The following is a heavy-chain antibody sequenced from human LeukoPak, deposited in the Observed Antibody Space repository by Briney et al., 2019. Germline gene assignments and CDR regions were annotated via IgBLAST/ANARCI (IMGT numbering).Heavy chain of an antibody. Sequence: PGGSLRLSCAASGFTFTDYYMSWIRQAPGKGLEWVSYISNTGSTIYYADSVKGRFTISRDNAKKSLYLQMNRLRAEDTAVYDCARVVTIYWYFDLWGRGTLVTVS. CDR3: ARVVTIYWYFDL. CDR1: GFTFTDYY. J-gene: IGHJ2*01. CDR2: ISNTGSTI. V-gene: IGHV3-11*04. D-gene: IGHD4-23*01.